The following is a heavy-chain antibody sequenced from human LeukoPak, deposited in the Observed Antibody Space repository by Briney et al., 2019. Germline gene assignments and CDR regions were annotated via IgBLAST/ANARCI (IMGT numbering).Heavy chain of an antibody. Sequence: GGSLRLSCAASGFTVSSNYMNWVRQAPGKGLEWVSVIYSGGSTYYADSVKGRFTISRDNSKNTLYLQVKSLRAEDTAVYYCARGRGYYDSSGDYFFDYWGQGTLVTVSS. CDR3: ARGRGYYDSSGDYFFDY. V-gene: IGHV3-66*01. CDR1: GFTVSSNY. CDR2: IYSGGST. J-gene: IGHJ4*02. D-gene: IGHD3-22*01.